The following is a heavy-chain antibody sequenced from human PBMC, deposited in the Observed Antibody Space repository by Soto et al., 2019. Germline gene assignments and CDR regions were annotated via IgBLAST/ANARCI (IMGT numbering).Heavy chain of an antibody. CDR1: GYTFTSYG. CDR2: ISAYNGNT. CDR3: AREWGFHGYFAY. D-gene: IGHD3-16*01. Sequence: QVQLVQSGAEVKKPGASVKVSCKASGYTFTSYGISWVRQAPGQGLEWMGWISAYNGNTNYAQKLQGRVPMTTDTSTSTAYRELRSLRSDDTAVYYWAREWGFHGYFAYWGQGTLVTVSS. J-gene: IGHJ4*02. V-gene: IGHV1-18*01.